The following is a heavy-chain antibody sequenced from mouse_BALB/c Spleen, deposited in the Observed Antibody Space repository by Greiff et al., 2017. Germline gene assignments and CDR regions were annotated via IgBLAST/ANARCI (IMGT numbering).Heavy chain of an antibody. CDR2: IRSGSSTI. CDR1: GFTFSSSG. V-gene: IGHV5-17*02. D-gene: IGHD2-4*01. CDR3: AREEVYYDYTSFAY. J-gene: IGHJ3*01. Sequence: EVQLVQSGGGLVQPGGSLKLSCAASGFTFSSSGMHWVRQAPEKGLEWVAYIRSGSSTIYYAAKVKGRFTISINNPKNTLFLQMTSLRSEDTAMYSCAREEVYYDYTSFAYWGQGTLVTVSA.